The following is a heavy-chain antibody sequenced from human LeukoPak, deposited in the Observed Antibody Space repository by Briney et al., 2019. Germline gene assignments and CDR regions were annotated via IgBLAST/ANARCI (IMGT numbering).Heavy chain of an antibody. J-gene: IGHJ4*02. D-gene: IGHD6-19*01. CDR2: IYTSGST. CDR3: ASLAINSYSSGRDY. V-gene: IGHV4-4*07. CDR1: GGSISSYY. Sequence: SSETLSLTCTVSGGSISSYYWSWIRQPAGKGLEWIGRIYTSGSTNYNPSLKSRVTMSVDTSKNQFSLKLSSVTAADTAVYYCASLAINSYSSGRDYWGQGTLVTVSS.